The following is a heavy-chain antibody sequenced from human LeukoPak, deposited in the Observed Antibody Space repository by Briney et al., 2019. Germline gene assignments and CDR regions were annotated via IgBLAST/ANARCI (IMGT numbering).Heavy chain of an antibody. J-gene: IGHJ4*02. V-gene: IGHV3-48*03. CDR2: IGRSCDSI. Sequence: GGSLRLSCAASGFTFSIYEMNWVRETPEKGVEWIYYIGRSCDSIYYADSLKGRVTTSRDNANASLYLQMTSLRAEGTVVYYCARDAPRYGGFDYWGQGTLVTVSS. CDR3: ARDAPRYGGFDY. D-gene: IGHD4-23*01. CDR1: GFTFSIYE.